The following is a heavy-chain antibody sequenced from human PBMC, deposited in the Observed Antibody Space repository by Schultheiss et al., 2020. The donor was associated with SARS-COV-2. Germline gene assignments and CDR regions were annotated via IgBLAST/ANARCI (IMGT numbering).Heavy chain of an antibody. J-gene: IGHJ4*02. D-gene: IGHD5-18*01. V-gene: IGHV4-59*01. Sequence: SETLSLTCTVSGGSISSYYWSWIRQPPGKGLEWIGSIYHSGSTYYNPSLKSRVTISVDTSKNQFSLKLSSVTAADTAVYYCARVDYGYSYGYYFDYWGQGTLVTVSS. CDR2: IYHSGST. CDR1: GGSISSYY. CDR3: ARVDYGYSYGYYFDY.